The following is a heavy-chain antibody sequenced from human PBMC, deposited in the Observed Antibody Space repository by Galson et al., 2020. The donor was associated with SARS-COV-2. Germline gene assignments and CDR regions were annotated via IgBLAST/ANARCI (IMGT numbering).Heavy chain of an antibody. CDR2: ISSSGSTI. CDR3: AAEEGYYGSGSLEDY. V-gene: IGHV3-11*01. Sequence: SLKISCAASGFTFSDYYMSWIRQAPGKGLEWVSYISSSGSTIYYADSVKGRFTISRDNAKNSLYLQMNSLRAEDTAVYYCAAEEGYYGSGSLEDYWGQGTLVTVSS. J-gene: IGHJ4*02. CDR1: GFTFSDYY. D-gene: IGHD3-10*01.